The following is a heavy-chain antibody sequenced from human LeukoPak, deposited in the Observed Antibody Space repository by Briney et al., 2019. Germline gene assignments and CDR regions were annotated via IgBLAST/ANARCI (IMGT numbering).Heavy chain of an antibody. Sequence: GGSLRLSCEASGFIFNGYTMNWVRQAPGKGLEWVSSISSSGTNMYYADSVKGRFTISRDNSKNTLYLQMNSLRAEDTAVYYCAKDSVIAAATYFDYWGQGTLVTVSS. V-gene: IGHV3-21*01. CDR1: GFIFNGYT. CDR2: ISSSGTNM. CDR3: AKDSVIAAATYFDY. D-gene: IGHD6-13*01. J-gene: IGHJ4*02.